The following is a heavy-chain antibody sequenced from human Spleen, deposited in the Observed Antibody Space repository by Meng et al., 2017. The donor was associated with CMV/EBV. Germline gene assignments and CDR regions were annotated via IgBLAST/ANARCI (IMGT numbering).Heavy chain of an antibody. J-gene: IGHJ6*02. D-gene: IGHD1-26*01. Sequence: GESLKISCAASGFSFSNYSMNWVRQAPGKGLEWISYISSSSSTIYYADSVKGRFTISRDSAKNSLYLQMNSLRAEDTAVYYCAREERSEWELYYYYYGMDVWGQGTTVTVSS. V-gene: IGHV3-48*04. CDR3: AREERSEWELYYYYYGMDV. CDR1: GFSFSNYS. CDR2: ISSSSSTI.